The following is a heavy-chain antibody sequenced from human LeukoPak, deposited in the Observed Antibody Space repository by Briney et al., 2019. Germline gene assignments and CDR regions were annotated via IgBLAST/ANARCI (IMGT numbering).Heavy chain of an antibody. CDR1: GFTFSTYG. Sequence: GGSLRLSCATSGFTFSTYGMHWVRQAPGKGLEWVAVISYDGSNKYYADSVKGRFTISRDNSKNTLYLQMNSLRAEDTAVYFCAKEWYSFYYYYMDVWGKGTTVTISS. CDR3: AKEWYSFYYYYMDV. D-gene: IGHD1-1*01. CDR2: ISYDGSNK. V-gene: IGHV3-30*19. J-gene: IGHJ6*03.